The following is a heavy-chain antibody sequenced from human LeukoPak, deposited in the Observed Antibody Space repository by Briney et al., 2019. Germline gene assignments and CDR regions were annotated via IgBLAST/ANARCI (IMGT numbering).Heavy chain of an antibody. CDR3: ARTTAVDTAMVPHFDY. Sequence: ASVKVSCKASGYTFTSYAMHWVRQAPGQRLEWMGWINAGNGNTKYSQKFQGRVTMTRDTSTSTVYMELSSLRSEDTAVYYCARTTAVDTAMVPHFDYWGQGTLVTVSS. D-gene: IGHD5-18*01. CDR2: INAGNGNT. J-gene: IGHJ4*02. V-gene: IGHV1-3*01. CDR1: GYTFTSYA.